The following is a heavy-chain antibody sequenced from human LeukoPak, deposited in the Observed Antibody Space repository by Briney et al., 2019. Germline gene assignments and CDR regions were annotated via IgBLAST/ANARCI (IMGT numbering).Heavy chain of an antibody. CDR3: ATMVVGAALFYFDL. V-gene: IGHV3-11*01. J-gene: IGHJ2*01. CDR2: IDTSGRTI. D-gene: IGHD6-25*01. CDR1: GFIFSDYY. Sequence: GGSLRLSCAASGFIFSDYYMSWIRQAPGKGLEWVAYIDTSGRTIYTADSVKGRFAISRDSTKDSLSLQMNSLRAEDTATYYCATMVVGAALFYFDLWGRGTLVTVSS.